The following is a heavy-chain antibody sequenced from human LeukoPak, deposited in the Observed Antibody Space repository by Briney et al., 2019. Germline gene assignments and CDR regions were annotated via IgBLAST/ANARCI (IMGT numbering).Heavy chain of an antibody. Sequence: SETLSLTCTVSGYSISSGYYWGWIRQPPGKGLEWIGSIYHSGSTYYNPSLKSRVTISVDTSKNQFSLKLNSVTAADTAVYYCARIGLGSSEDYWGQGTLVTVSS. D-gene: IGHD2-2*01. CDR1: GYSISSGYY. J-gene: IGHJ4*02. V-gene: IGHV4-38-2*02. CDR2: IYHSGST. CDR3: ARIGLGSSEDY.